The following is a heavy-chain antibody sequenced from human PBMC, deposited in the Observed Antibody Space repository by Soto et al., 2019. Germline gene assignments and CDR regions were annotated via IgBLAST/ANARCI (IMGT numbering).Heavy chain of an antibody. V-gene: IGHV1-69*13. J-gene: IGHJ3*02. Sequence: SVKVSCKASGYTFSSYAISWVRQAPGQGLEWMGGIIPIFGTANYAQKFQGRVTITADESTSTAYMELSSLRSEDTAVYYCASPRTISYSGSYSGFAAFDIWGQGTMVTVSS. CDR1: GYTFSSYA. CDR2: IIPIFGTA. CDR3: ASPRTISYSGSYSGFAAFDI. D-gene: IGHD1-26*01.